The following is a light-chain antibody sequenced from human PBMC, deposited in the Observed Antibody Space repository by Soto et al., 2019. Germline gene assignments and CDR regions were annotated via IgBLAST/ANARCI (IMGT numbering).Light chain of an antibody. CDR2: QDN. V-gene: IGLV3-1*01. Sequence: SYELTQPPSVSVSPGQTASITCSGDKLGDKYACWYQQKPGQSPVLVIYQDNKRPSGIPERFSGSNSGNTATLTISGTQAMDEADYYCQAWDSNTEVVFGGGTKLTVL. CDR1: KLGDKY. CDR3: QAWDSNTEVV. J-gene: IGLJ2*01.